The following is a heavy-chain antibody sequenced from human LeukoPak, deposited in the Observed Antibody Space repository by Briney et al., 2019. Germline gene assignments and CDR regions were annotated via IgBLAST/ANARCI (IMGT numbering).Heavy chain of an antibody. CDR2: ISGSGGST. J-gene: IGHJ4*02. Sequence: GGSLRLSCAASGFTFSSYAMSWVRQAPGKGLEWVSAISGSGGSTYYADSVKGRFTISRDNSKNTLYLQMNSLRGDDTAVYYCARGQCSDTSCYSPPFDYWGQGTLVTFSS. CDR1: GFTFSSYA. V-gene: IGHV3-23*01. CDR3: ARGQCSDTSCYSPPFDY. D-gene: IGHD3-22*01.